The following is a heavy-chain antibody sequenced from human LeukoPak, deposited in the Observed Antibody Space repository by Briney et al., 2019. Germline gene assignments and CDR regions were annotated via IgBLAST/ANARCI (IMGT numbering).Heavy chain of an antibody. CDR1: GFTFDDYA. V-gene: IGHV3-43D*03. CDR3: AKDKFDGSGSYYFDY. CDR2: ISWDGGRT. D-gene: IGHD3-10*01. Sequence: GGSLRLSCAASGFTFDDYAMHWVRQAPGKGLEWVSLISWDGGRTYYADSLKGRVHISRDNSKNSLYLQMNSLRAEDTALYYCAKDKFDGSGSYYFDYWGQGTLVTVSS. J-gene: IGHJ4*02.